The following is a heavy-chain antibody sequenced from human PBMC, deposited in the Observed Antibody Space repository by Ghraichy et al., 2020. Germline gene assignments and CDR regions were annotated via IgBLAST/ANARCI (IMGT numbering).Heavy chain of an antibody. V-gene: IGHV4-59*12. J-gene: IGHJ6*03. D-gene: IGHD3-22*01. Sequence: SETLSLTCTVYGGSISSYYWSWIRQPPGKGLEWIGDINHSGSTNYNPSLKSRVTISVDTSKNQFSLKLSSVTAADTAVYYCARGFAYYYDSSGDYTYDYYYYMDVWGKGTTVTVSS. CDR3: ARGFAYYYDSSGDYTYDYYYYMDV. CDR2: INHSGST. CDR1: GGSISSYY.